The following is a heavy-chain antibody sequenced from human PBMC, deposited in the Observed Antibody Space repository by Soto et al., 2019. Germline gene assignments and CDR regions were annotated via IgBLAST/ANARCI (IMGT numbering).Heavy chain of an antibody. CDR3: ERRKYFYALDV. D-gene: IGHD3-9*01. V-gene: IGHV4-34*01. Sequence: SETLSLTCAVSGGSFSGYYWGWVRQPPGKGLEWVGEINYSGSTNYNPSLKRRVTISVDTSKNQVSLKVTSVTAADTAMYYCERRKYFYALDVWGQGTTVTVSS. CDR1: GGSFSGYY. J-gene: IGHJ6*02. CDR2: INYSGST.